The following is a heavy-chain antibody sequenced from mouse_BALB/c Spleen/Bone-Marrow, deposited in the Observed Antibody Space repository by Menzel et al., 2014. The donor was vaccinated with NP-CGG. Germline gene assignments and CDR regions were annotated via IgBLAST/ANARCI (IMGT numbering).Heavy chain of an antibody. D-gene: IGHD2-4*01. CDR1: GYTFTSFY. J-gene: IGHJ4*01. CDR2: IYPGDFNT. V-gene: IGHV1S56*01. Sequence: QVQLQQSGLELVKPGASVRISCKASGYTFTSFYIHWVKQRPGQGLEWIGWIYPGDFNTKFNEKFKGKATLTADKSSSTAYMQLSSLTSEDSAVYFCARKSQGAYDSMVYWGPGTSVTVSS. CDR3: ARKSQGAYDSMVY.